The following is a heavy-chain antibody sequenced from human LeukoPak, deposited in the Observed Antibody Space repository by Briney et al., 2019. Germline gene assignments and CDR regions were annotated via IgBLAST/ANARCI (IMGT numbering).Heavy chain of an antibody. V-gene: IGHV1-2*06. CDR3: ARPIGYYDSSGYYSRESYYYYMDV. Sequence: ASVKVSCKASGYTFTGYYMHWVRQAPGQGLEWMGRINPNSGGTSYAQKFQGRVTMTRDTSISTAYMELSRLRSDDTAVYYCARPIGYYDSSGYYSRESYYYYMDVWGKGTTVTVSS. CDR1: GYTFTGYY. CDR2: INPNSGGT. J-gene: IGHJ6*03. D-gene: IGHD3-22*01.